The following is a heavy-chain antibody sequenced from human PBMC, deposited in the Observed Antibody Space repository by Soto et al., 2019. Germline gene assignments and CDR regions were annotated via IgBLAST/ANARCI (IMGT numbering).Heavy chain of an antibody. CDR1: GFTFSSYG. V-gene: IGHV3-30*18. D-gene: IGHD5-18*01. CDR3: VKDDSNGLPYYYGMDV. Sequence: QVQLVESGGVVVQPGRSLRLSCAASGFTFSSYGMHWVRQAPGKGLEWVAVISYDGRNKYYADSVKGRFTISRDNSKKTLSVHMSSLKAEDTAVYYDVKDDSNGLPYYYGMDVWGQGTTVTVSS. J-gene: IGHJ6*02. CDR2: ISYDGRNK.